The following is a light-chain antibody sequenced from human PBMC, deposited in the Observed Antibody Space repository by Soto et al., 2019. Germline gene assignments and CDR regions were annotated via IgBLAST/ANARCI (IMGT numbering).Light chain of an antibody. CDR1: QSIIQY. J-gene: IGKJ4*01. V-gene: IGKV1-39*01. Sequence: DIQMTQSPSPLSASVVERGTISCRASQSIIQYLNWYQQKPGKVPKLLIYAASKLQSGVPPRFSGSGSGTDFTLTITGLQREDFATYFCQQSHTPPLTFGGGTKVDIK. CDR3: QQSHTPPLT. CDR2: AAS.